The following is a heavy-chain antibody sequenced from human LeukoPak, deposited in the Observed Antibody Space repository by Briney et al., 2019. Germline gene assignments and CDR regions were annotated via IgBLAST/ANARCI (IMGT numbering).Heavy chain of an antibody. CDR3: ARNTYYYGSGILAY. J-gene: IGHJ4*02. CDR1: GFTFSSYC. CDR2: IYYSGST. D-gene: IGHD3-10*01. V-gene: IGHV4-31*02. Sequence: LRLSCAASGFTFSSYCMSWVRQHPGKGLEWIGYIYYSGSTYYNPSLKSRVTISVDTSKNQFSLKLSSVTAADTAVYYCARNTYYYGSGILAYWGQGTLVTVSS.